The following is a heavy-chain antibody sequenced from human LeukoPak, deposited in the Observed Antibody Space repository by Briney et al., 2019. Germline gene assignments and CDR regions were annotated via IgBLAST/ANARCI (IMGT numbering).Heavy chain of an antibody. CDR3: ARVSCSSTSCYTGINEGYYYYYYMDV. V-gene: IGHV4-30-4*08. D-gene: IGHD2-2*02. CDR2: IYYSGST. Sequence: SQTLSLTCTVSGGSISSGDYYWSWIRQPPGKGLEWLGYIYYSGSTYYNPSLKSRVTISVDTSKNQFSLKLSSVTAADTAVYYCARVSCSSTSCYTGINEGYYYYYYMDVWGKGTTVTVSS. J-gene: IGHJ6*03. CDR1: GGSISSGDYY.